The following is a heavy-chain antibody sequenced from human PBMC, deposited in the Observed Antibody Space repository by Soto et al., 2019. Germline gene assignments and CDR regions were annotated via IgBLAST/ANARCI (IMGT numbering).Heavy chain of an antibody. Sequence: GGSLRLSCAASGFTFSSYAMSWVRQAPGKGLEWVSAISGSGGSTYYADSVKGRFTISRDNAKNSLYLQMNSLRAEDTAVYYCARADAGYYYMDVWGKGTTVTVSS. J-gene: IGHJ6*03. CDR1: GFTFSSYA. CDR3: ARADAGYYYMDV. CDR2: ISGSGGST. V-gene: IGHV3-23*01.